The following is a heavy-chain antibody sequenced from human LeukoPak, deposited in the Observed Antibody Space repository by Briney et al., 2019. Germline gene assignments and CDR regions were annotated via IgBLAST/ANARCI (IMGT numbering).Heavy chain of an antibody. CDR2: IYYSGST. Sequence: SETLSLTCTVSGGSISSSSYYWGWIRQPPGKGLEWIGCIYYSGSTYYNPSLKSRVTISVDTSKNQFSLKLSSVTAADTAVYYWARQGLPAALTLGDYGMDVWGQGTTVTVSS. CDR1: GGSISSSSYY. J-gene: IGHJ6*02. CDR3: ARQGLPAALTLGDYGMDV. D-gene: IGHD2-2*01. V-gene: IGHV4-39*01.